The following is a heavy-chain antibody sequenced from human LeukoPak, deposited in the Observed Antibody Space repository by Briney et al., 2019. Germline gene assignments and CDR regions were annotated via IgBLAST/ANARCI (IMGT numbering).Heavy chain of an antibody. V-gene: IGHV3-33*06. J-gene: IGHJ4*02. CDR1: GFTFSHFG. D-gene: IGHD4-11*01. CDR3: AKDAQGGFDYSNSLEY. CDR2: IWSDGTNK. Sequence: EGSMRLSCAASGFTFSHFGFHWVRQAPGKGLEWVAVIWSDGTNKYYGDSVKGRFIIQRDDHQKTVYLQMNRLRAEDTAIYYCAKDAQGGFDYSNSLEYWGQGSLVTVSS.